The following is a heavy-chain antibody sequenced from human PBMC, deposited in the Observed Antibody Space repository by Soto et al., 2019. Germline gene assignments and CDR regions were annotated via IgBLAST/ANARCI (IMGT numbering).Heavy chain of an antibody. CDR3: ARVAY. V-gene: IGHV3-21*01. CDR1: VFTFSRVS. Sequence: GESLKISCEASVFTFSRVSMNWANQVAVKGLEWVASISSGRSDTWYADSVKGRFIISRDNAQNSLFLQMNTLRPEDTAMYYCARVAYSGPGTQVTVSS. CDR2: ISSGRSDT. J-gene: IGHJ4*02.